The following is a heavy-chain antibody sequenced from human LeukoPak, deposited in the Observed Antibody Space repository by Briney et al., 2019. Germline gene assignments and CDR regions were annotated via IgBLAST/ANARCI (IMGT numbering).Heavy chain of an antibody. D-gene: IGHD2-15*01. CDR3: ARGAAGARDFDY. CDR2: INHSGST. Sequence: SETLSLTCAVYGGSFSGYYWSWIRQPPGKGLEWIGEINHSGSTNYNPSLKSRVTISVDTSKNQLSLKLSSVTAADTAVYYCARGAAGARDFDYWGQGTLVTVSS. CDR1: GGSFSGYY. V-gene: IGHV4-34*01. J-gene: IGHJ4*02.